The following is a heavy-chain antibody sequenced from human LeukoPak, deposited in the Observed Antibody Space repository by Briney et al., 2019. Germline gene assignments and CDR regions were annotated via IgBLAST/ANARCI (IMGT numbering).Heavy chain of an antibody. Sequence: GRSLRLSCAASGFTFSSYAMHWVRQAPGKGLEWVAVISYDGSNKYYADSVKGRFTISRDNSKDTLYLQMNSLRAEDTAVYYCAKDRGGTLDIWGQGTMVTVSS. CDR2: ISYDGSNK. V-gene: IGHV3-30*04. CDR1: GFTFSSYA. D-gene: IGHD3-10*01. CDR3: AKDRGGTLDI. J-gene: IGHJ3*02.